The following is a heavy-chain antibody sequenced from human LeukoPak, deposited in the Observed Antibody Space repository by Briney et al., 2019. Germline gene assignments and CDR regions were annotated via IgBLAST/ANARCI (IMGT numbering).Heavy chain of an antibody. J-gene: IGHJ5*02. CDR3: ARQCYYDSSGYSTGFDP. CDR1: GYSFTSYW. CDR2: IYPGDSDT. Sequence: GESLKISCKGSGYSFTSYWIGWVRQMPGKGLEWTGIIYPGDSDTRYSPSFQGQVTISADKSISTAYLQWSSLKASDTAMYYCARQCYYDSSGYSTGFDPWGQGTLVTVSS. D-gene: IGHD3-22*01. V-gene: IGHV5-51*01.